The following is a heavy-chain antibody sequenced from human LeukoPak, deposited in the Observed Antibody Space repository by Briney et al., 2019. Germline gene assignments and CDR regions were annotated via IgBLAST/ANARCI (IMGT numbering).Heavy chain of an antibody. CDR3: ARDQATVATPWWDH. CDR1: GYTFTGYY. CDR2: INGNSGGT. J-gene: IGHJ4*02. D-gene: IGHD4-23*01. V-gene: IGHV1-2*02. Sequence: ASVKLSCKSSGYTFTGYYVHWARQAPGQGLEWMGWINGNSGGTKYAQKFQGRVTMTRDTSISTAYMELSRVRSDDTAVYFCARDQATVATPWWDHWGQGTLVTVSS.